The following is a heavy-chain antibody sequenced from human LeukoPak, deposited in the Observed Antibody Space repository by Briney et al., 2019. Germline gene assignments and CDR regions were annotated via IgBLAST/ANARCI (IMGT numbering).Heavy chain of an antibody. CDR1: GFTFSGYG. J-gene: IGHJ4*02. CDR2: ISYDGSNK. CDR3: XXXLNTDFDY. Sequence: GGSLRLSCAASGFTFSGYGMHWVRQAPGKGLEWVAVISYDGSNKYYADSVKGPFTISRDNSKTTLYLQMNSLRAEDKAVYYXXXXLNTDFDYWGRGTLVTVSS. V-gene: IGHV3-30*03.